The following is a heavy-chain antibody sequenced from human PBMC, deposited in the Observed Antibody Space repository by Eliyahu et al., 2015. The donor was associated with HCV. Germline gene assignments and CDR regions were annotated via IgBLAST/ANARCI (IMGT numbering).Heavy chain of an antibody. CDR2: IYSGGST. D-gene: IGHD3-22*01. J-gene: IGHJ4*02. CDR3: ARESWDSSGFFDY. V-gene: IGHV3-66*02. Sequence: EVQLVESGGGLVQPGGSLXLSCAASGFTVSSNYMSWVRQAPGKGLEWVSVIYSGGSTYYADSVKGRFTISRDNSKNTLYLQMNSLRAEDTAVYYCARESWDSSGFFDYWGQGTLVTVSS. CDR1: GFTVSSNY.